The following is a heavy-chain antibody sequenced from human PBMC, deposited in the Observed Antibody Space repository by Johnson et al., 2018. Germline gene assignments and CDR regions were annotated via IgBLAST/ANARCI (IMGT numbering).Heavy chain of an antibody. D-gene: IGHD2-2*01. CDR3: AKDGGTTSFYYYGMDV. J-gene: IGHJ6*02. V-gene: IGHV3-30*18. Sequence: VQLVESGGGVVQXGRSXRLXCAASGFTFSSYGMHWVRQAPGKGLEWVAVISYDGSNKYYTDSVKGRFTVSRDDSKYTLYLQMNSLRPEDTAVYYCAKDGGTTSFYYYGMDVWGQGTTVTVSS. CDR2: ISYDGSNK. CDR1: GFTFSSYG.